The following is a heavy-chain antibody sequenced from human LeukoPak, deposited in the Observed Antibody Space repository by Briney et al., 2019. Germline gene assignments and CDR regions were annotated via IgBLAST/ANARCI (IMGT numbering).Heavy chain of an antibody. CDR1: GGSISSSSYY. CDR2: IYYSGST. CDR3: ASQYCSNTSCYTFLDY. D-gene: IGHD2-2*02. V-gene: IGHV4-39*01. J-gene: IGHJ4*02. Sequence: SETLSLTCTVSGGSISSSSYYWGWIRQPPGKGLEWIGSIYYSGSTYYNPSLKSRVTISVDTSKNQFSLKLSSVTAADTAVYYCASQYCSNTSCYTFLDYWGQGALVTVSS.